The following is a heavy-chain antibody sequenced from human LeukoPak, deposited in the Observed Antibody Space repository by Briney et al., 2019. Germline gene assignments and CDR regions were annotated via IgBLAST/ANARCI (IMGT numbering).Heavy chain of an antibody. CDR1: GGTFSSYA. CDR2: IIPIFGTA. J-gene: IGHJ4*02. V-gene: IGHV1-69*05. D-gene: IGHD6-19*01. CDR3: ARDGDRQSQQWLASPSVY. Sequence: SVRVSCKASGGTFSSYAISWVRQAPGQGLEWMGGIIPIFGTANYAQKFQGRVTMTRDTSTSTVYLELSSLRSEDTAVYYCARDGDRQSQQWLASPSVYWGQGTLVTVSS.